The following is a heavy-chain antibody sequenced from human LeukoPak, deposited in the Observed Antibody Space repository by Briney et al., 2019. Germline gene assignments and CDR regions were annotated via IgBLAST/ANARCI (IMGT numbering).Heavy chain of an antibody. CDR2: INPNSGGT. V-gene: IGHV1-2*02. CDR3: ARARIAAAGRPDY. D-gene: IGHD6-13*01. CDR1: GYTFTGDY. Sequence: ASVKVSCKASGYTFTGDYMHCVRQAPGQGLEWMGWINPNSGGTNYAQKFQGRATMTRDTSISTAYMELSRLRSDDTAVYYCARARIAAAGRPDYWGQGTLVTVSS. J-gene: IGHJ4*02.